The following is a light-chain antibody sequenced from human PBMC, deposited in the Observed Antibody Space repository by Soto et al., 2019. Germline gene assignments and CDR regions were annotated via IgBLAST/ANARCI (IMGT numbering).Light chain of an antibody. V-gene: IGKV3-15*01. CDR2: AAS. CDR3: QQYNNWPYT. CDR1: QSVNSH. Sequence: ERVMTQSPATLSVSPGERATLSCRADQSVNSHLAWYQQKPGQAPRLLIYAASARTSGLPGRFSGSGSGTEFTLTISSLQPEDFAVYYCQQYNNWPYTVGQGTKLEIK. J-gene: IGKJ2*01.